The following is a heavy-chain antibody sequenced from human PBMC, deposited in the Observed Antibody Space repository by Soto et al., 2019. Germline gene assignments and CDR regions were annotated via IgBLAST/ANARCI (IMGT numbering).Heavy chain of an antibody. J-gene: IGHJ4*02. CDR3: TRDRVLSGWPSDY. CDR1: GFTFGDYA. CDR2: IRSKAYGGTT. Sequence: GGSLRLSCTASGFTFGDYAMSWFRQAPGKGLEWVGFIRSKAYGGTTEYASSVKGRFTISRDDSKGIAYLQMNSLKTEDTAVYYCTRDRVLSGWPSDYWGQGTLVTVSS. V-gene: IGHV3-49*03. D-gene: IGHD6-19*01.